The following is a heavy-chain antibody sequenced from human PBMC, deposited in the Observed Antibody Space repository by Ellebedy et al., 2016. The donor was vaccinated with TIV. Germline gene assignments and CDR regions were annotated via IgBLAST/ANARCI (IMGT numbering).Heavy chain of an antibody. CDR2: IYYYGGT. Sequence: MPSDTLSLTCTVPGASIRTYYWSWIRQPPGKGLEFIPQIYYYGGTTYNPSLQCRVSISLDTSKNQFSLKVTSVPAADTAIYYCARVGYDFCSGYYDGHNWFDPWGQGTLVTVSS. CDR1: GASIRTYY. V-gene: IGHV4-59*01. D-gene: IGHD3-3*01. J-gene: IGHJ5*02. CDR3: ARVGYDFCSGYYDGHNWFDP.